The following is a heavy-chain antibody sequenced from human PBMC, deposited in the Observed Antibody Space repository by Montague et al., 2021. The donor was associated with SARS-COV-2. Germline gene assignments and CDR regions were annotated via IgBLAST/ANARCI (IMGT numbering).Heavy chain of an antibody. D-gene: IGHD3-10*01. V-gene: IGHV4-59*08. Sequence: SETLSLTCTVSGGSISSDYWSWIRQPPGKGLEWIGYIYYSGSTNYNPFLKSRVTISVDTSKNQFSLKLSSVTAADTAVYYCARHKKRLWFGELLFDYWGQGTLVTVSS. J-gene: IGHJ4*02. CDR3: ARHKKRLWFGELLFDY. CDR2: IYYSGST. CDR1: GGSISSDY.